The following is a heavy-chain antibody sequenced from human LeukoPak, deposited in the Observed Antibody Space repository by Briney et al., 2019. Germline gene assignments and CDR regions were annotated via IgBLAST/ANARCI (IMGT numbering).Heavy chain of an antibody. CDR1: GYTFTSYY. CDR2: INPSGGST. V-gene: IGHV1-46*01. D-gene: IGHD2-2*01. CDR3: ARVVVVGLGFDP. Sequence: ASVKDSCKASGYTFTSYYMHWVRQAPGQGLEWMGIINPSGGSTSYAQKFQGRVTMTRDTSTSTVYMELSSLRSEDTAVYYCARVVVVGLGFDPWGQGTLVTVSS. J-gene: IGHJ5*02.